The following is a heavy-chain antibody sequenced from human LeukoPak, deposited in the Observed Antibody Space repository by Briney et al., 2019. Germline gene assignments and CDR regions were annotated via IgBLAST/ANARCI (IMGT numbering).Heavy chain of an antibody. CDR3: AKGDEWLAEYMNFDY. V-gene: IGHV3-23*01. D-gene: IGHD6-19*01. Sequence: GGSLRLSCAASGFTFSNYAMSWVRQAPGKGLEWVSVISGSGGSTYYADSVKGRFTISRDNSKNTLYLQMNSLRAEDTAVYYCAKGDEWLAEYMNFDYWGQGTLVTVSS. J-gene: IGHJ4*02. CDR2: ISGSGGST. CDR1: GFTFSNYA.